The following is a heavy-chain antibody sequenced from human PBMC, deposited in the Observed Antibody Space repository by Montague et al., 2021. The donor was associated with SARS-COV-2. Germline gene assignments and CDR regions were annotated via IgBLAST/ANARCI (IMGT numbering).Heavy chain of an antibody. CDR1: GGSLSGFS. D-gene: IGHD3-10*01. CDR2: VNHSGGT. V-gene: IGHV4-34*01. CDR3: ARPGDGVVPSPTLGVGPYYSYYYMDV. J-gene: IGHJ6*03. Sequence: SETRSLTCAVYGGSLSGFSWNWVRQPPGKGLEWIGEVNHSGGTKYSAALKSRVTISVDASKNQFSLKLTSVTAPNTAVYYCARPGDGVVPSPTLGVGPYYSYYYMDVWGKGTTVTVSS.